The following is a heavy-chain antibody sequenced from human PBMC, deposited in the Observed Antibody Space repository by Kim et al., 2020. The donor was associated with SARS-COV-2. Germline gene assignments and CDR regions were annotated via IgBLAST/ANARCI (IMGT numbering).Heavy chain of an antibody. J-gene: IGHJ4*02. CDR3: ARVMGWNYAHGY. Sequence: GGSLRLSCAASGFTFSSYSMNWVRQAPGKGLEWVSSISSSSSYIYYADSVKGRFTISRDNAKNSLYLQMNSLRAEDTAVYYCARVMGWNYAHGYWGQGTLVTVSS. CDR2: ISSSSSYI. D-gene: IGHD1-7*01. V-gene: IGHV3-21*01. CDR1: GFTFSSYS.